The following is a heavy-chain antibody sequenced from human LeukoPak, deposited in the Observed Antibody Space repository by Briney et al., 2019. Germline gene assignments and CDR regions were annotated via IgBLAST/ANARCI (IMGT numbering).Heavy chain of an antibody. D-gene: IGHD3-10*01. CDR2: ISSSGSTI. CDR3: ATGTYGSGSFLYYYYYYGMDV. V-gene: IGHV3-48*03. CDR1: GFTFSRYE. J-gene: IGHJ6*02. Sequence: GGSLRLSCAASGFTFSRYEMNWVRQAPGKGLEWVSYISSSGSTIYYADSVKGRFTISRDNAKNSLYLQMNSLRAEDTAVYYCATGTYGSGSFLYYYYYYGMDVWDQGTTVTVSS.